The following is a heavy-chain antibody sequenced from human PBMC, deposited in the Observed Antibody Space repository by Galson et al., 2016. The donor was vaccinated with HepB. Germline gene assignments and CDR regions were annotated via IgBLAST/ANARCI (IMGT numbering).Heavy chain of an antibody. CDR2: ISSSSRYI. CDR3: ARGGYSGYDWVRNWFDP. V-gene: IGHV3-21*01. D-gene: IGHD5-12*01. CDR1: GFTFSSYS. J-gene: IGHJ5*02. Sequence: SLRLSCAASGFTFSSYSMHWVRQAPGKGLEWVSFISSSSRYIYYADSVKGRFTISRDNAKNSLYLQMNSLRAEDTAVYYCARGGYSGYDWVRNWFDPWGQGTLVTVSS.